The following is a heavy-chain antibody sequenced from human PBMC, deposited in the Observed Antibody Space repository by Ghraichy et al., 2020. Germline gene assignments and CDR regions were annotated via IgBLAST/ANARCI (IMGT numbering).Heavy chain of an antibody. J-gene: IGHJ6*02. CDR1: GRSISSYY. CDR2: IYFSGST. Sequence: SETLSLTCDVSGRSISSYYWTWIRQSPGKRLEWIGYIYFSGSTNYNPSLKSRVTMSVDTSKNQLYLRLSSVTAADTAVYYCARYDFWRKGMVVWGQGTTVTVTS. V-gene: IGHV4-59*01. CDR3: ARYDFWRKGMVV. D-gene: IGHD3-3*01.